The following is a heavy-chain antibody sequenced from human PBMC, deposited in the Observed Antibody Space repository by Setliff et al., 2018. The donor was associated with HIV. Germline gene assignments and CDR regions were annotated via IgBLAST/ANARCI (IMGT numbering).Heavy chain of an antibody. V-gene: IGHV4-4*08. D-gene: IGHD7-27*01. CDR3: ARAPTGELDF. Sequence: SETLSLTCAVSGDSMSGYYWSWIRQSPGKKLEWIGYIHTSGSTNYNPSLKSRVTISLDTSNDRFSLRLSSVTAADAAVYYCARAPTGELDFWGQGTLVTVSS. J-gene: IGHJ4*02. CDR1: GDSMSGYY. CDR2: IHTSGST.